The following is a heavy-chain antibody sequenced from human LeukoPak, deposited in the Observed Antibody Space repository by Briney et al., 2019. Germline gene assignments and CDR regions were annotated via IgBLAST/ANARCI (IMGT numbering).Heavy chain of an antibody. CDR2: ISSSSSYI. Sequence: GGSLRLSCAASGFTFSGYSMNRVRQAPGKGLEWVSSISSSSSYIYYADSVKGRFTISRDNAKNSLYLQMNSLRAEDTAVYYCARDSNYYDSKQLDYWGQGTLVTVSS. CDR3: ARDSNYYDSKQLDY. V-gene: IGHV3-21*01. J-gene: IGHJ4*02. D-gene: IGHD3-22*01. CDR1: GFTFSGYS.